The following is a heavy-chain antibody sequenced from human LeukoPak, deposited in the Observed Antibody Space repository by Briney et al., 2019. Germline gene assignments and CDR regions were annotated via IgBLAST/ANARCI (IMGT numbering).Heavy chain of an antibody. D-gene: IGHD3-3*01. CDR3: AKARGEDFWSGYYRGYGMDV. CDR2: ISGSGGST. CDR1: GFTFSSYA. Sequence: GASLRLSCAASGFTFSSYAMSWVRQAPGKGLEWVSAISGSGGSTYYAGSVKGRFTISRDNSKNTLYLQMNSLRAEDTAVYYCAKARGEDFWSGYYRGYGMDVWGQGTTVTVSS. V-gene: IGHV3-23*01. J-gene: IGHJ6*02.